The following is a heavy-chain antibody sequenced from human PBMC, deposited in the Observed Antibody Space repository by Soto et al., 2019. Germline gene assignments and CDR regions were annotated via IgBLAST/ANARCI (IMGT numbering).Heavy chain of an antibody. CDR1: GGSISSSSYY. J-gene: IGHJ6*02. D-gene: IGHD3-10*01. Sequence: PSETLSLTCTVSGGSISSSSYYWGWIRQPPGKGLEWIGYIYYSGSPYYNPSLKSRVTISVDTSKNQFSLKLSSVTAADTAVYYCGVPAGSGAGASGSYYYYGMDVWGQGTTVTVSS. CDR2: IYYSGSP. V-gene: IGHV4-39*01. CDR3: GVPAGSGAGASGSYYYYGMDV.